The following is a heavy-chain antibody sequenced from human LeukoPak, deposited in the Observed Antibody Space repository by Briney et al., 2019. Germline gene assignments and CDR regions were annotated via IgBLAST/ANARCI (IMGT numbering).Heavy chain of an antibody. V-gene: IGHV3-74*01. J-gene: IGHJ4*02. CDR1: GFTFSSYW. Sequence: GGSLRLSCAASGFTFSSYWMHWVRQAPGKGLVWVSRINSDGSSTSYADSVKGRFTISRDNAKNSLYLQMNSLRAEDTAVYYCASSLGYGSGSFDYWGQGTLVTVSS. CDR2: INSDGSST. D-gene: IGHD3-10*01. CDR3: ASSLGYGSGSFDY.